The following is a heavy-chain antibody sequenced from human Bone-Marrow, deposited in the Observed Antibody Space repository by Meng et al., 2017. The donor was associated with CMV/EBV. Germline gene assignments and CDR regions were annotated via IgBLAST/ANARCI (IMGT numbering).Heavy chain of an antibody. V-gene: IGHV3-23*01. CDR2: ISGSGGST. D-gene: IGHD3-3*01. CDR3: AKGEQGYDFWSGYTPLYGY. CDR1: GFTFSSYA. J-gene: IGHJ4*02. Sequence: GESLKISCAASGFTFSSYAMSWVRQAPGKGLEWVSAISGSGGSTYYADSVKGRFTISRDNSKNTLYLQMNSLRAEDTAVYYCAKGEQGYDFWSGYTPLYGYWGQGTLVTVSS.